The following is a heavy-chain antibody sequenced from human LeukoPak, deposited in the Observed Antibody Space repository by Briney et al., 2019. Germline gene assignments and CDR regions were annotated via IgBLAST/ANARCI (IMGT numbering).Heavy chain of an antibody. Sequence: GGSLRLSCTASGFTFSNHGMHWVRQAPGKGLEWVAFIRYDGITKYYADSVKGRFTISRDNSKNTLYLQMNSLRPEDTAVYYCARDTYYDFWSGYKHYYYYYMDVWGKGTTVTVSS. CDR3: ARDTYYDFWSGYKHYYYYYMDV. V-gene: IGHV3-30*02. CDR2: IRYDGITK. D-gene: IGHD3-3*01. J-gene: IGHJ6*03. CDR1: GFTFSNHG.